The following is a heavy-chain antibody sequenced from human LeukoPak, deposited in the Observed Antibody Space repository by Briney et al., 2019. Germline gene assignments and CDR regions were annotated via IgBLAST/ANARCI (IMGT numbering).Heavy chain of an antibody. CDR1: GFAFGDYA. Sequence: PGRSLRLSCKPSGFAFGDYATSWVRQAPGKGLEWVSVIYSGGSTYYADSVKGRFTISRDNSKNTVYLQMNSLRAEDTAVYYCARAQAWRAFDIRGQGTMVTVSS. CDR3: ARAQAWRAFDI. D-gene: IGHD3-3*01. V-gene: IGHV3-53*01. CDR2: IYSGGST. J-gene: IGHJ3*02.